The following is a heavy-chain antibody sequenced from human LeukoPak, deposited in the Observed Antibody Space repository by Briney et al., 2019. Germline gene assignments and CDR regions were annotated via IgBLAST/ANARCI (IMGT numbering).Heavy chain of an antibody. CDR2: ISYDGSNK. Sequence: GGSLRLSCAASGFTFSSYAMHWVRQAPGKGLEWVAVISYDGSNKYYADSVKGRFTISRDNSKNTLYLQMNSLRAEDTAVYYCAKSAVWLPKNVADYWGQGTLVTVSS. CDR3: AKSAVWLPKNVADY. J-gene: IGHJ4*02. V-gene: IGHV3-30*04. CDR1: GFTFSSYA. D-gene: IGHD5-18*01.